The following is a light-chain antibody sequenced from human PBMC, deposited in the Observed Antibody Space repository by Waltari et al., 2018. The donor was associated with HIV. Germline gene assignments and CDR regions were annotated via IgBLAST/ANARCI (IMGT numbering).Light chain of an antibody. CDR2: GVN. J-gene: IGLJ1*01. CDR3: ASYRGISNPYV. V-gene: IGLV2-8*01. Sequence: QSALTQPPSASGSPGQSITISCTGTSSDMSEYSYVSWYQHHPGRAPKLIIFGVNERPSGVPDRFSGSRSGNSVSLTVSGLQAEDEADYYCASYRGISNPYVFGTGTKVTVL. CDR1: SSDMSEYSY.